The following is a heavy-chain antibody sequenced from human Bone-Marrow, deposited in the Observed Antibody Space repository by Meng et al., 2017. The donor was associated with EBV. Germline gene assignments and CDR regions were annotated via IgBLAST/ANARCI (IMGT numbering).Heavy chain of an antibody. CDR3: AREYYDSSGYYGD. CDR1: GGSISGYY. Sequence: QVQLQEAGPCLVKPSETLSLTCTVSGGSISGYYWSWIRQPPGKGLELIGYIYYSGSTNYNPSLKSRVAISVDTSKNQFTLKLSSVTAADTAVYYCAREYYDSSGYYGDWGQGTLVTVSS. J-gene: IGHJ4*02. V-gene: IGHV4-59*01. D-gene: IGHD3-22*01. CDR2: IYYSGST.